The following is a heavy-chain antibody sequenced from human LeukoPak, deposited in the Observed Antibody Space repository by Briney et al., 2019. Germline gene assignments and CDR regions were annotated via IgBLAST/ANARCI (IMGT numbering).Heavy chain of an antibody. J-gene: IGHJ4*02. CDR3: ARGPNDYVWGSYRYGD. V-gene: IGHV4-38-2*02. CDR1: GYSISSGYY. D-gene: IGHD3-16*02. CDR2: IYHSGST. Sequence: SETLSLTCTVSGYSISSGYYWGWIRQPPGKGLEWIGSIYHSGSTYYNPSLKSRVTISVDTSKSQFSLKLSSVTAADTAVYYCARGPNDYVWGSYRYGDWGQGTLVTVSS.